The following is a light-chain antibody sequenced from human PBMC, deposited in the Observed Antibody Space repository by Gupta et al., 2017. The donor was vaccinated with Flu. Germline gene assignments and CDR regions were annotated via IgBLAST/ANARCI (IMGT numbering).Light chain of an antibody. V-gene: IGKV1-39*01. Sequence: IQMTQSPSSLSASVGDSVTITCRASQSISSFLNWYQQKPGKAPKLLIFAASTLQSAVPSRFSGRGSGTDFTLTISSLQPENFATYYCQQSNFSPLTFGGGTKVEIK. J-gene: IGKJ4*01. CDR1: QSISSF. CDR2: AAS. CDR3: QQSNFSPLT.